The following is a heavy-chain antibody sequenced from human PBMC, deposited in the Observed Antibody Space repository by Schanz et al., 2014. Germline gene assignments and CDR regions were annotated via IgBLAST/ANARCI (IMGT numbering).Heavy chain of an antibody. J-gene: IGHJ4*02. V-gene: IGHV3-33*06. CDR2: IWHDGSGK. CDR1: GFTFNNYG. Sequence: QVQVVESGGGVVQPGRSLRLSCVASGFTFNNYGMHWVRQAPGKGLGWVAVIWHDGSGKYYADSVKGRFTISRDNSKNTLYLEMNSLRAEDTAVYFCAKDCPSDYGDHCFDFWGQGTLVTVSS. CDR3: AKDCPSDYGDHCFDF. D-gene: IGHD4-17*01.